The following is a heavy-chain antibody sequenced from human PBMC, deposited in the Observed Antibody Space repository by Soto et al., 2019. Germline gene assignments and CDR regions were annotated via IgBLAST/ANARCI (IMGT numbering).Heavy chain of an antibody. J-gene: IGHJ6*03. D-gene: IGHD6-13*01. CDR3: STGKAAYYYYYYMDV. CDR2: IKSKTDGGTT. CDR1: GFTFSNAW. V-gene: IGHV3-15*01. Sequence: GGSLRLSCAASGFTFSNAWMSWVRQAPGKGLEWVGRIKSKTDGGTTEYAAPMKGRFTISRDDSKNTLYLQIDSLKTEDTAVYYCSTGKAAYYYYYYMDVWGKGTAVTVSS.